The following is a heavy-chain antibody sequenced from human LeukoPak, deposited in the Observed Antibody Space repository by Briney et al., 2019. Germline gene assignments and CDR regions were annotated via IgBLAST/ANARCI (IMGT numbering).Heavy chain of an antibody. CDR2: INHSGST. CDR1: GGSFSGYY. V-gene: IGHV4-34*01. Sequence: SETLSLTCAVYGGSFSGYYWSWIRQPPGKGLEWIGEINHSGSTNYNPSLKSRVTISVDTSKNQFSLKLSSVTAADTAVYYCAREAGSLYGGNSRFDYWGQGTLVTVSS. J-gene: IGHJ4*02. CDR3: AREAGSLYGGNSRFDY. D-gene: IGHD4-23*01.